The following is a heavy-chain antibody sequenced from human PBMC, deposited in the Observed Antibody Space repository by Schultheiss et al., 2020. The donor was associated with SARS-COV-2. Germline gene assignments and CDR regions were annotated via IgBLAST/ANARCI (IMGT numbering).Heavy chain of an antibody. CDR3: ARGGYPFDY. V-gene: IGHV1-46*01. J-gene: IGHJ4*02. CDR2: INPSGGST. Sequence: ASVKVSCKASGYTFTSYYMHWVRQAPGQGLEWMGIINPSGGSTSYAQKFQGRVTMTRDTSKNQFSLKLSSVTAADTAVYYCARGGYPFDYWGQGTLVTVSS. D-gene: IGHD5-18*01. CDR1: GYTFTSYY.